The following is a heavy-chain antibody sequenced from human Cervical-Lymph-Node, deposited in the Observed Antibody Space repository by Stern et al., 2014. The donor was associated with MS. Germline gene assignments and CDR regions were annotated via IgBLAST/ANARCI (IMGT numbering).Heavy chain of an antibody. V-gene: IGHV3-33*01. CDR2: IWYDGNKK. J-gene: IGHJ4*02. CDR3: ARGNWNYEGMGY. D-gene: IGHD1-7*01. CDR1: GFTFSNYG. Sequence: QVQLEESGGGVVQPGSSLRLSCAASGFTFSNYGMHWVRQAPGKGLEWLAGIWYDGNKKYYADSVKGRFTISRDNSKNTLFLQMSSLTAEDTALYYCARGNWNYEGMGYWGQGTLVTVSS.